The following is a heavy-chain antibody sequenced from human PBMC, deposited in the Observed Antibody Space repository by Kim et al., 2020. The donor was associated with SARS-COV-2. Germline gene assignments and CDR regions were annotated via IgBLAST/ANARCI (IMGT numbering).Heavy chain of an antibody. V-gene: IGHV4-39*01. D-gene: IGHD5-12*01. CDR2: LYYTGNT. J-gene: IGHJ6*03. CDR1: GDSISSGAHY. CDR3: GRLQSGYDWGGYYFFMDV. Sequence: SETLSLTCNVSGDSISSGAHYWGWIRQPPGKGLEWIGTLYYTGNTYYSPSFKSRITISVDRSKNQFYLKVTSVTAADTAVYYCGRLQSGYDWGGYYFFMDVWGRGTTVTVSS.